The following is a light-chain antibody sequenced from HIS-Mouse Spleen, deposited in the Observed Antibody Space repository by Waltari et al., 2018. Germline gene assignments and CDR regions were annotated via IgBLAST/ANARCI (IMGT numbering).Light chain of an antibody. CDR1: QSVSSY. CDR3: QQYYSYPWT. V-gene: IGKV3-11*01. Sequence: EIVLTQSPATLSLSPGERPTLSCRASQSVSSYLAWYQQKPGQAPRLLIYDASNRATGIPARFSGSGSGTDFTLTISSLEPEDFAVYYCQQYYSYPWTFGQGTKVEIK. J-gene: IGKJ1*01. CDR2: DAS.